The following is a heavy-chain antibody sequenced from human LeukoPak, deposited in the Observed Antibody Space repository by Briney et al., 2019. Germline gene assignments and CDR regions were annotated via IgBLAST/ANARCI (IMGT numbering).Heavy chain of an antibody. Sequence: ASVKVSCKASGYSFTGYYIHWVRQAPGQGLEWIGWINPNSGGTNYAQKFQGRVTMTRDTSISTAYMELSRLRSDDTAVYYCARGGIEGYYMDVWGKGTTVTVSS. J-gene: IGHJ6*03. V-gene: IGHV1-2*02. D-gene: IGHD1-26*01. CDR3: ARGGIEGYYMDV. CDR1: GYSFTGYY. CDR2: INPNSGGT.